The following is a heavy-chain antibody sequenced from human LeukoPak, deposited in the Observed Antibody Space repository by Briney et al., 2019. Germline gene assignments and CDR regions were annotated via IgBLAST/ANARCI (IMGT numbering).Heavy chain of an antibody. J-gene: IGHJ1*01. CDR3: ASLTIGYLLEYFQH. V-gene: IGHV1-2*06. CDR2: INPNSGGT. Sequence: ASVKVSCKASGYTFTGYYMHWVRQAPGQGLEWMGRINPNSGGTNYAQKFQGRVTMTRDTSISTAYMELSRLRSDDTAVYYCASLTIGYLLEYFQHWGQGSLVTVSS. CDR1: GYTFTGYY. D-gene: IGHD3-9*01.